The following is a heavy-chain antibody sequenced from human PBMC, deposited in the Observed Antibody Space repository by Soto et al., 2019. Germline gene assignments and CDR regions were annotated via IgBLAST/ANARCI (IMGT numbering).Heavy chain of an antibody. Sequence: ASVKVSCKASGGTFSSYAISWVRQAPGQGLEWMGGIIPIFGTANYAQKFQGRVTITADESTSTAYMELSSLRSEDTAVYYCARDTRTLIVRPENNWFDPWGQGILVTVSS. V-gene: IGHV1-69*13. D-gene: IGHD2-15*01. CDR2: IIPIFGTA. J-gene: IGHJ5*02. CDR1: GGTFSSYA. CDR3: ARDTRTLIVRPENNWFDP.